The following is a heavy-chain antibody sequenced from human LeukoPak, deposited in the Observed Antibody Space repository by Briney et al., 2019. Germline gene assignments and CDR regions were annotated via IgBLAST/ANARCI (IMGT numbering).Heavy chain of an antibody. V-gene: IGHV3-21*01. CDR2: ISSSSSYI. J-gene: IGHJ2*01. D-gene: IGHD6-19*01. CDR1: GFTFSSYS. Sequence: GGSLRLSCAASGFTFSSYSMNWVRQAPGKGLEWVSSISSSSSYIYYADSVKGRFTISRDNAKNSLYLQMNSLRAEDTAVYYCARVSRGWSPEFALWGRGTLVTVSS. CDR3: ARVSRGWSPEFAL.